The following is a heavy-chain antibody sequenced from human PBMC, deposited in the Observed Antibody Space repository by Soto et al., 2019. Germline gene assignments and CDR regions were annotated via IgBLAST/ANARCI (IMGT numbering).Heavy chain of an antibody. Sequence: VRPLRLSYAASGFPFSSYGRHWVRQAPGKGLEWVAVIWYDGSNKYYADSVKGRFTISRDNSKNTLYLQMNSLRAEDTAAYYCARDLAFDIWGQGTMVTVSS. V-gene: IGHV3-33*01. CDR2: IWYDGSNK. J-gene: IGHJ3*02. CDR3: ARDLAFDI. CDR1: GFPFSSYG.